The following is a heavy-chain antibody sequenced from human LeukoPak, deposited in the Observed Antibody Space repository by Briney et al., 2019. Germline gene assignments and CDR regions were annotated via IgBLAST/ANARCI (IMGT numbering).Heavy chain of an antibody. CDR3: AKITPGDYARERFNWFDP. D-gene: IGHD4-17*01. V-gene: IGHV1-46*01. Sequence: ASVKVSCKASGYTFTSYYMHWVRQAPGQGLEWMGIINPSGGSTSYAQKFQGRVTMTRDTSISTAYMELSRLRSDDTAVYYCAKITPGDYARERFNWFDPWGQGTLVTVSS. J-gene: IGHJ5*02. CDR2: INPSGGST. CDR1: GYTFTSYY.